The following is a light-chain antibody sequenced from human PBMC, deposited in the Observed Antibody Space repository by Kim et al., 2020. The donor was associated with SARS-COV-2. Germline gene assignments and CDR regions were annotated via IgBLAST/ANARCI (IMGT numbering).Light chain of an antibody. CDR1: SSNIGAGYD. CDR2: GDS. CDR3: QSYDSSLSSSV. J-gene: IGLJ2*01. Sequence: RVTIACTGSSSNIGAGYDVHWYQQFPGTAPKLLISGDSDRPSGVPDRFSGSKSDTSASLAITGLQAEDEADYYCQSYDSSLSSSVFGGGTQLTVL. V-gene: IGLV1-40*01.